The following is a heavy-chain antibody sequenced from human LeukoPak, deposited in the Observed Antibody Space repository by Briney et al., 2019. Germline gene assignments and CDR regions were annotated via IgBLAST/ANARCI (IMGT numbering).Heavy chain of an antibody. V-gene: IGHV3-30-3*01. Sequence: GGSLRLSCAASGFTFSNYAMNWVRQAPGKGLEWVAVISYDGSNKYYADSVKGRFTISRDNSQNTLYLQMISLRGEDTAVYFCARERYAGYYFDYWGQGTLVTVSS. CDR2: ISYDGSNK. D-gene: IGHD5-12*01. CDR1: GFTFSNYA. J-gene: IGHJ4*02. CDR3: ARERYAGYYFDY.